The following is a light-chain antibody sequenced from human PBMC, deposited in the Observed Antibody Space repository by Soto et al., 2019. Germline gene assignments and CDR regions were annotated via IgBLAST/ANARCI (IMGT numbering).Light chain of an antibody. CDR2: GAS. CDR1: QSFRGL. J-gene: IGKJ1*01. Sequence: EVVLTQSPVNLSLSPGERATLSCRASQSFRGLLAWYQQTPAQAPRLLIYGASTRETDIPARFSGSGSGTEFTLTISSLQSEDFAIYYCQQYNNWTRTFGQGTKVDIK. CDR3: QQYNNWTRT. V-gene: IGKV3-15*01.